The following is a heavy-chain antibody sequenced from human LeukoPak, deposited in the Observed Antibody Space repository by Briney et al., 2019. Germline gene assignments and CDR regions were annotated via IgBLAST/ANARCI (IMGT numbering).Heavy chain of an antibody. D-gene: IGHD1-26*01. CDR1: GFTFSSYA. V-gene: IGHV3-30-3*01. CDR2: ISYDGSNK. Sequence: GGSLRLSCAASGFTFSSYAMPWVRQAPGKGLEWVAVISYDGSNKYYADSVKGRFTISRDNSKNTLYLQMNSLRAEDTAVYYCARDSGSLGPDAFDIWGQGTMVTVSS. CDR3: ARDSGSLGPDAFDI. J-gene: IGHJ3*02.